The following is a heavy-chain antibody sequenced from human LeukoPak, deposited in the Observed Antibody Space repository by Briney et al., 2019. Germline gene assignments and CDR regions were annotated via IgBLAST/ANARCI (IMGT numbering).Heavy chain of an antibody. CDR1: GYTFTGYY. CDR3: AGDTDFDWLLYYFDY. CDR2: INPNSGGT. Sequence: ASVKVSCKASGYTFTGYYMHWVRQAPGQGLEWMGCINPNSGGTNYAQKFQGRVTMTRDTSISTAYMELSRLRSDDTAVYYCAGDTDFDWLLYYFDYWGQGTLVTVSS. J-gene: IGHJ4*02. D-gene: IGHD3-9*01. V-gene: IGHV1-2*02.